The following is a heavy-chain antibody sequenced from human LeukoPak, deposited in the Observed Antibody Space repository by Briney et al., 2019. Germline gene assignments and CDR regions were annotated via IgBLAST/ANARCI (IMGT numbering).Heavy chain of an antibody. CDR2: IYPGDSDT. D-gene: IGHD2-15*01. Sequence: KAGGSLQISCQGSGSRFTSYWIGWVRQMPGKGLEWMGIIYPGDSDTRYSPSFQGQVTISADKSIRTAYLQWSSLKASDTAMYYCARHRYCSGGSCYSDYWGQGTLVTVSS. CDR1: GSRFTSYW. V-gene: IGHV5-51*01. CDR3: ARHRYCSGGSCYSDY. J-gene: IGHJ4*02.